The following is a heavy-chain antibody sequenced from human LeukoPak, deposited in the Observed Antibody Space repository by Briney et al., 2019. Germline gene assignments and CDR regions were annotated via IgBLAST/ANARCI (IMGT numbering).Heavy chain of an antibody. CDR3: ARLGAVLTSVNWFDP. Sequence: SETLSLTCTVSGGSISGSDYYWGWVRQPPGKGREWIGNFYHSGSTYYNSSLKSRLTMSVDPSKNQFSLKLTAVTAADTAVYYCARLGAVLTSVNWFDPWGQGTLVTVSS. J-gene: IGHJ5*02. D-gene: IGHD4-23*01. CDR1: GGSISGSDYY. CDR2: FYHSGST. V-gene: IGHV4-39*07.